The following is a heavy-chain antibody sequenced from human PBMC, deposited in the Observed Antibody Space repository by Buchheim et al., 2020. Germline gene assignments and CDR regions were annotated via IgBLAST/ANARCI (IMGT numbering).Heavy chain of an antibody. V-gene: IGHV3-30*04. D-gene: IGHD2-21*02. CDR1: GFTFSSYA. CDR3: ARDRVRIVVVTATRSYFDY. CDR2: ISSEGSNK. Sequence: QVQLVESGGGVVQPGRSLRLSCAASGFTFSSYAMHWVRQAPGKGLEWVAVISSEGSNKYYADSVKGRFTISRDNSKNTLYLQMNSLRAEDTAVYYCARDRVRIVVVTATRSYFDYWGQGTL. J-gene: IGHJ4*02.